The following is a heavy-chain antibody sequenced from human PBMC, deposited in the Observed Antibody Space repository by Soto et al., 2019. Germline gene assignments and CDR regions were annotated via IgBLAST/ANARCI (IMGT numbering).Heavy chain of an antibody. J-gene: IGHJ5*02. D-gene: IGHD2-21*01. CDR3: ATGEVVPSFPNWLDT. Sequence: VQFVQSGAELKKPGSSVRVSCRASGGTIKTYTLSWVRQAPGQGLEWMGAFIPSFPAPNFAQRFKGRLTLTADESTNTGFMELSVLRPEDTALYFCATGEVVPSFPNWLDTWGQGTHVIVSS. V-gene: IGHV1-69*12. CDR2: FIPSFPAP. CDR1: GGTIKTYT.